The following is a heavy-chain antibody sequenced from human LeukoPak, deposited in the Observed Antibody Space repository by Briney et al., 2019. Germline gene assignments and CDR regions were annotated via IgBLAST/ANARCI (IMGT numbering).Heavy chain of an antibody. Sequence: PSETLSLTCAVYGGSFSGYYWSWIRQPPGKGLEWIGEINHSGSTNCNPSLKSRVTISVDTSKNQFSLKLSSVTAADTAVYYCARFLFGVVIIGFDYWGQGTLVTVSS. CDR1: GGSFSGYY. J-gene: IGHJ4*02. D-gene: IGHD3-3*01. CDR2: INHSGST. V-gene: IGHV4-34*01. CDR3: ARFLFGVVIIGFDY.